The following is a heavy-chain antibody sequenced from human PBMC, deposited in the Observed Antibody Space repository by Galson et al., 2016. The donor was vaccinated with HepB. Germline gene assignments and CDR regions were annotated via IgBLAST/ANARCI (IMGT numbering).Heavy chain of an antibody. CDR3: GRVPIKVARDYFYYMDV. Sequence: SVKVSCKASGDTFSNYALSWVRQAPGQGLEWMGVIIPISGTANYAQKFQGRVTITADTPTSTTHMELSSLTSDDTAVYYCGRVPIKVARDYFYYMDVWGKGTTVIVSS. CDR2: IIPISGTA. D-gene: IGHD5-12*01. J-gene: IGHJ6*03. V-gene: IGHV1-69*06. CDR1: GDTFSNYA.